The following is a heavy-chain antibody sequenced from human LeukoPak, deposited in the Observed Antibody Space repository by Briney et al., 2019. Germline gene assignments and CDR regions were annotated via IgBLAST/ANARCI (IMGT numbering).Heavy chain of an antibody. CDR3: ARLRTIFGDVTETWDWFDS. V-gene: IGHV3-48*01. CDR2: ITSQNTTT. D-gene: IGHD3-3*01. Sequence: PGGSLRLSCAASGFTFGSYSMNWVRQAPGKGLEWISKITSQNTTTYYADSVKGRFTISRDNAKNSLYLQMNSLRAEDTAVYYCARLRTIFGDVTETWDWFDSWGQGTLVTVSS. CDR1: GFTFGSYS. J-gene: IGHJ5*01.